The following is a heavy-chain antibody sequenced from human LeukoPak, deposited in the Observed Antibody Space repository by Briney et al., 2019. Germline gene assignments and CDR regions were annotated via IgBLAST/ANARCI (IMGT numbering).Heavy chain of an antibody. Sequence: GGSLRLSCAASGFTFSSYWMHWVRQAPGKGLEWVSAISGSGGSTYYADSVKGRFTISRDNSKNTLYLQMNSLRAEDTAVYYCAKEWAYSGYEYYFDYWGQGTLVTVSS. CDR1: GFTFSSYW. D-gene: IGHD5-12*01. CDR3: AKEWAYSGYEYYFDY. CDR2: ISGSGGST. V-gene: IGHV3-23*01. J-gene: IGHJ4*02.